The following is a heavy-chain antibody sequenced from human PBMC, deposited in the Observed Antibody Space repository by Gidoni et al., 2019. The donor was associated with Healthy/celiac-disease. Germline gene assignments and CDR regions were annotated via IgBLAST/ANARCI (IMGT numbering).Heavy chain of an antibody. V-gene: IGHV3-9*01. CDR2: ISWNSGSI. CDR1: GFTFDDYA. CDR3: AKASRYCSGGSCRYFDY. J-gene: IGHJ4*02. D-gene: IGHD2-15*01. Sequence: VQLVESGGGLVQPGRSLRLSCAASGFTFDDYAMHWVRQAPGKGLELVSGISWNSGSIGYADSVKGRFTISRDNAKNSLYLQMNSLRAEDTALYYCAKASRYCSGGSCRYFDYWGQGTLVTVSS.